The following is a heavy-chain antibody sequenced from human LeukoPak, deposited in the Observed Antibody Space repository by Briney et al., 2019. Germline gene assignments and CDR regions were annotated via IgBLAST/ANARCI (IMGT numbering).Heavy chain of an antibody. V-gene: IGHV3-30*02. J-gene: IGHJ4*02. CDR1: GFTFRNYD. CDR3: ANSSFQV. CDR2: IGYDGSKK. Sequence: PGGSLRLSCLASGFTFRNYDMHWVRQAPGKGLEWVALIGYDGSKKFYADSVKGRFTTSRDNSMNTLFLHMNSLRVDDTAVYYCANSSFQVWGQGTLVTVSS.